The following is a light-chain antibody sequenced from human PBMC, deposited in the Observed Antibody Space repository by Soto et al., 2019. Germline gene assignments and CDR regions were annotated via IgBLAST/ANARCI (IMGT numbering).Light chain of an antibody. Sequence: QAVLIQPPSASGTPGQRVTISCSGSRSNIGSNAVHWYQQLPGTAPKLLIYNNDQRPSGVPDRFSGSKSGTSASLAISGLQSEDEADYYCAAWDDSPRDVVFGGGTKVTVL. CDR2: NND. CDR3: AAWDDSPRDVV. V-gene: IGLV1-44*01. J-gene: IGLJ2*01. CDR1: RSNIGSNA.